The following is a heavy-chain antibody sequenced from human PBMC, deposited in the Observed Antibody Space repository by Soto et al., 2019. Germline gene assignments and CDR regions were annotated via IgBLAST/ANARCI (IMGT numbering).Heavy chain of an antibody. V-gene: IGHV3-23*01. J-gene: IGHJ4*02. CDR2: VSRRGVNT. CDR3: AKLSSPINDLAEPGPDY. D-gene: IGHD6-13*01. CDR1: EFIFSSFA. Sequence: GGSLRLSCVVSEFIFSSFALSWVRLSPGKGLEWVAAVSRRGVNTYYADSVKGRFTISRENAKNTLYLQMNSLRAEDTAVYYCAKLSSPINDLAEPGPDYWDQGTLVTVSS.